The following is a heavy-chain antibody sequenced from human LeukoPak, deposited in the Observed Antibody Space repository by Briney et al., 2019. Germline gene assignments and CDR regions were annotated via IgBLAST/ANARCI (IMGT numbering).Heavy chain of an antibody. CDR2: IRSKAYGGTT. D-gene: IGHD1-26*01. CDR1: GFTFSSYE. V-gene: IGHV3-49*04. Sequence: GGSLRLSCAASGFTFSSYEMNWVRQAPGKGLEWVSFIRSKAYGGTTEYAASVKGRFTISRDDSKSIAYLQMNSLKTEDTAVYYCTTDEGEDTSYWGQGTLVTVSS. CDR3: TTDEGEDTSY. J-gene: IGHJ4*02.